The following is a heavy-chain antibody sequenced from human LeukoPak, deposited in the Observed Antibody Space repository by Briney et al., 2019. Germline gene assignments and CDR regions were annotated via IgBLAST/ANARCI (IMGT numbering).Heavy chain of an antibody. CDR2: ITTHTTI. CDR1: GFPFSDYS. Sequence: GGSLRLSCAASGFPFSDYSMSWIRQAPGKGLEWVSYITTHTTIYYADPVKGRFTISRDNAKNSLYLQMNSLRAEDTAVYYCARDPAGYGDYVAWFDPWGQGTLVTVSS. V-gene: IGHV3-11*01. J-gene: IGHJ5*02. CDR3: ARDPAGYGDYVAWFDP. D-gene: IGHD4-17*01.